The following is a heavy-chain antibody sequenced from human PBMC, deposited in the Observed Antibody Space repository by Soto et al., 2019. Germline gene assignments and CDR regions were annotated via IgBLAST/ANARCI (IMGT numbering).Heavy chain of an antibody. J-gene: IGHJ4*02. Sequence: QVQLVESGGGVVQPGRSLRLSCAASGFTFSTYGMHWVRQAPGKGLEWVAGISFDGNIQYYADSVKGRFTISRDNSKNTLYLQMDSLRPEDTAVYYCAKVSEGSMITFGGVIAYWGQGTLVTVSS. CDR1: GFTFSTYG. V-gene: IGHV3-30*18. CDR2: ISFDGNIQ. D-gene: IGHD3-16*02. CDR3: AKVSEGSMITFGGVIAY.